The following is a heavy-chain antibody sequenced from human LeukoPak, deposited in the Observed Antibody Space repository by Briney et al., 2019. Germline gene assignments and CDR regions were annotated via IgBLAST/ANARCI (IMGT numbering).Heavy chain of an antibody. CDR3: ASSGIVVVPAAIRHNWFDP. Sequence: SETLPLTCAVYGGSFSGYYWSWIRQPPGKGLEWIGEINRSGSTNYNPSLKSRVTISVDTSKNQFSLKLSSVTAADTAVYYCASSGIVVVPAAIRHNWFDPWGQGTLVTVSS. J-gene: IGHJ5*02. CDR2: INRSGST. D-gene: IGHD2-2*02. CDR1: GGSFSGYY. V-gene: IGHV4-34*01.